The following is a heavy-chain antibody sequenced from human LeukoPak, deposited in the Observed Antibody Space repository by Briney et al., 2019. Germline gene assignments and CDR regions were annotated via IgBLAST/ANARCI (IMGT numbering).Heavy chain of an antibody. CDR1: VGSFSGYY. CDR2: INHSGST. V-gene: IGHV4-34*01. J-gene: IGHJ3*02. Sequence: SETLSLTCAVYVGSFSGYYWSWIRQPPGKGLEWIGEINHSGSTNYNPSLKSRVTISVDTSKNQFSLKLSSVTAADTAVYYCARASTVLRAFDIWGQGTMVTVSS. CDR3: ARASTVLRAFDI. D-gene: IGHD4-17*01.